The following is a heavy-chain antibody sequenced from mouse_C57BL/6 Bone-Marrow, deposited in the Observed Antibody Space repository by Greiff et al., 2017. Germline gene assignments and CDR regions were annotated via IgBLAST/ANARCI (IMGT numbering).Heavy chain of an antibody. J-gene: IGHJ3*01. V-gene: IGHV1-26*01. CDR1: GYTFTDYY. D-gene: IGHD2-4*01. CDR3: ATKDYGPAWFAY. Sequence: VQLQQSGPELVKPGASVKISCKASGYTFTDYYMNWVKQSHGKSLEWIGDINPNNGGTSYNQKFKGKATLTVDKSSSTAYMELRSLTSEDSAVYYCATKDYGPAWFAYWGQGNLVTVSA. CDR2: INPNNGGT.